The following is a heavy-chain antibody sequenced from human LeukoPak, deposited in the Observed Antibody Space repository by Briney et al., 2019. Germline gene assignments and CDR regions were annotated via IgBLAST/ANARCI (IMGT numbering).Heavy chain of an antibody. V-gene: IGHV4-59*12. CDR3: ARLPYYYGSGSYAFDI. Sequence: SETLSLTCTVSGGSISSYYWSWIRQPPGKGLEWIGYIYYSGSTNYNPSLKSRVTISVDTSKNQFSLKLSSVTAADTAVYYCARLPYYYGSGSYAFDIWGQGTMVTVSS. D-gene: IGHD3-10*01. J-gene: IGHJ3*02. CDR2: IYYSGST. CDR1: GGSISSYY.